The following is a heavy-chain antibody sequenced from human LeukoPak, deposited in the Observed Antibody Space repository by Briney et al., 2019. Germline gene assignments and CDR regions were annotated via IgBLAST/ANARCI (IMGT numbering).Heavy chain of an antibody. CDR2: IYHSGST. V-gene: IGHV4-4*02. Sequence: PSGSLSLTCAVSGGSISSSNWWSWVRQPPGKGLEWIGEIYHSGSTNYNPSLKSRVTISVDKSKNQFSVKLNSVTAADTAVYYCARKAYGGDRTFDYWGQGTLVTVSS. CDR1: GGSISSSNW. D-gene: IGHD4-23*01. CDR3: ARKAYGGDRTFDY. J-gene: IGHJ4*02.